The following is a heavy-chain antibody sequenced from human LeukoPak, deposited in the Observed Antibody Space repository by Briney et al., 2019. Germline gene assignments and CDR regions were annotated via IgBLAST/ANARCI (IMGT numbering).Heavy chain of an antibody. V-gene: IGHV4-59*04. Sequence: SETLSLTCTVSGGSISSYYWSWIRQPPGKGLEWIGSMYYSGSTYSNPSLKSRVTISVDTSKNQFSLKLSSVTAADTAVYYCARHYYDSTGYYYFDYWGQGTLVTVSS. CDR1: GGSISSYY. CDR2: MYYSGST. D-gene: IGHD3-22*01. CDR3: ARHYYDSTGYYYFDY. J-gene: IGHJ4*02.